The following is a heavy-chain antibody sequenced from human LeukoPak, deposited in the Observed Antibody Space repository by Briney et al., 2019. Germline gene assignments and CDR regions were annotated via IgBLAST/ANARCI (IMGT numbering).Heavy chain of an antibody. CDR2: SNHSGST. Sequence: SETLSLTCAVYGGSFSGYYWSGIRQPPGKGLEWIGESNHSGSTNYNPSLKSRVTISVDTSKNQFSLKLSSVTAADTAVYYCATRPGVGATDWFDPWGQGTLVTVSS. CDR3: ATRPGVGATDWFDP. J-gene: IGHJ5*02. V-gene: IGHV4-34*01. D-gene: IGHD1-26*01. CDR1: GGSFSGYY.